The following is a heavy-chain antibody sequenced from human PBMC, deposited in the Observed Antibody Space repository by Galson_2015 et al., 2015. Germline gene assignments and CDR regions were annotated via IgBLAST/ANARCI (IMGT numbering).Heavy chain of an antibody. CDR2: IWYDGSNK. J-gene: IGHJ4*02. V-gene: IGHV3-33*01. CDR3: AREARDPGPLDY. Sequence: SLRLSCAASGFTFSSYGMHWVRQAPGKGLEWVAVIWYDGSNKYYADSVKGRFTISRDNSKNTLYLQMNSLRAEDTAVYYCAREARDPGPLDYWGQGTLVTVSS. CDR1: GFTFSSYG. D-gene: IGHD2-21*02.